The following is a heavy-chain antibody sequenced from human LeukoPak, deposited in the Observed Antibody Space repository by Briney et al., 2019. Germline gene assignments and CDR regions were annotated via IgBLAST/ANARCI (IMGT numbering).Heavy chain of an antibody. V-gene: IGHV1-18*01. CDR3: ARPHRDYYEGWFDP. CDR2: ISAYNGNT. Sequence: ASVKVSCKASGYTFTSYGISWVRQAPGQGLEWMGWISAYNGNTNYAQKLQGRVTMTTDTSTSTAYMELRSLRSDDTAVYYCARPHRDYYEGWFDPWGQGTLVTVSS. J-gene: IGHJ5*02. D-gene: IGHD3-22*01. CDR1: GYTFTSYG.